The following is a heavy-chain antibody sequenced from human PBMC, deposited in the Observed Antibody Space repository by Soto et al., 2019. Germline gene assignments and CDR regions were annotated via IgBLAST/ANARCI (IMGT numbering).Heavy chain of an antibody. Sequence: ASVKVSCKPSGGTFSSYAISWVRQAPGQGLEWMGGIIPIFGTANYAQKFQGRATITADESTSTAYMELSSLRSEDTAVYYCARGPFDTAMLVPYYFDYWGQGTLVTVSS. CDR2: IIPIFGTA. V-gene: IGHV1-69*13. CDR3: ARGPFDTAMLVPYYFDY. J-gene: IGHJ4*02. D-gene: IGHD5-18*01. CDR1: GGTFSSYA.